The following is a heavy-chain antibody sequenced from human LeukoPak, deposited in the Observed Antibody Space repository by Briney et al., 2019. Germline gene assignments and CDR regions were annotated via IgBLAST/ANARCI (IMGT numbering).Heavy chain of an antibody. V-gene: IGHV1-2*06. CDR3: ARDRVGSGWPRPYYFEV. J-gene: IGHJ4*02. D-gene: IGHD6-19*01. Sequence: ASVKVSCKASGYTLTGYYLHWVLQAPGQGLEWMGRINPNTGATHSAQKFQGRITMTRDTSISTAYMDLSRLRSDDTAVYYCARDRVGSGWPRPYYFEVWGQGTLVTVSP. CDR2: INPNTGAT. CDR1: GYTLTGYY.